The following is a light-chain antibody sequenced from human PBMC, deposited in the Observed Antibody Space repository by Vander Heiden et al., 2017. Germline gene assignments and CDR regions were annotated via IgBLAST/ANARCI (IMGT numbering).Light chain of an antibody. Sequence: QSVLTQPPSASGTPGPRVTISCSGRSSHIGSNTVNWYQQLPGTAPKLLIYSNNQRPAGVPDRFSGAKSGTSASLAISGLQSEEEADYYCAAWDDSLNGPVFGGGTKLTVL. J-gene: IGLJ2*01. V-gene: IGLV1-44*01. CDR3: AAWDDSLNGPV. CDR2: SNN. CDR1: SSHIGSNT.